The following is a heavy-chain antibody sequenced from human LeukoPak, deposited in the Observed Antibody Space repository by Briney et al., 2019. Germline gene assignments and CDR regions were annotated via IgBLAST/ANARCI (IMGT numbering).Heavy chain of an antibody. CDR2: ISSSGKNI. V-gene: IGHV3-21*01. CDR1: VFTFSDYS. Sequence: PGGSLRLSCAASVFTFSDYSINWVRQAPGKGLEWVSSISSSGKNIFYADSVKGRFTISTDNANNSLFLQMNSLRGEDTAVYYCARDPTSGSHPHFDFWGQGILVTVSS. J-gene: IGHJ4*02. D-gene: IGHD1-26*01. CDR3: ARDPTSGSHPHFDF.